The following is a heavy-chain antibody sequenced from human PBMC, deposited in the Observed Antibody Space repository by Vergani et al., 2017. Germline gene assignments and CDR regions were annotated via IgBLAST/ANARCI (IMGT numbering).Heavy chain of an antibody. CDR1: GYTFVNHP. V-gene: IGHV1-18*04. CDR3: ARSKRATNDFDL. Sequence: QAQLGQSDSEVKKPGDSVTLSCKTSGYTFVNHPITWVRQAPGQGLEWMGWISPYNHKTLYSQKVEGRVTMTSDTSSSTVCLELRRLTSAEAAIYYCARSKRATNDFDLRGRGTLVTVSS. CDR2: ISPYNHKT. J-gene: IGHJ4*02.